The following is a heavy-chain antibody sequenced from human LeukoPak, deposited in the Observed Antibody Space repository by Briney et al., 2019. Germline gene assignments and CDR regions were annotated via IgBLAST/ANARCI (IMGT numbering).Heavy chain of an antibody. CDR1: GITFSTYG. J-gene: IGHJ4*02. D-gene: IGHD6-13*01. Sequence: PGGSLRLSCAASGITFSTYGMSWVRQAPGKGLEWVSAISGSGGGTYFAGSVKGRFTISRDNSKNTLFLQMDSLRADDTAVYYCAKHSSSWHYFDYWGQGTLVTVSS. V-gene: IGHV3-23*01. CDR3: AKHSSSWHYFDY. CDR2: ISGSGGGT.